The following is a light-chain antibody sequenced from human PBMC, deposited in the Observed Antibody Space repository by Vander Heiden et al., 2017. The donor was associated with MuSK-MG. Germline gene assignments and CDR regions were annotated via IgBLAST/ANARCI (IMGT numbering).Light chain of an antibody. V-gene: IGLV1-44*01. J-gene: IGLJ2*01. CDR1: SSNIGSTT. CDR3: AAWDESLNGHVV. Sequence: SLLTHPLSASGTPGQRVTISCSGRSSNIGSTTVNWYQQLPGTAPKLLIYSNNQRPSGVPARFSGSKSGTSASLAISGLQSEDEADYYCAAWDESLNGHVVFGGGTKLTVL. CDR2: SNN.